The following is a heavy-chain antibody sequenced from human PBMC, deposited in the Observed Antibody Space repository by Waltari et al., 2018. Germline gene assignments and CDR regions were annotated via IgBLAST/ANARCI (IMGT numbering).Heavy chain of an antibody. CDR3: ATHRPGGLGMDV. V-gene: IGHV3-74*01. D-gene: IGHD2-15*01. CDR2: ITSDWSRT. Sequence: EVQLVESGGGSVQPGGSRRLSCVASGLTFSSYWMHWVRQAPGKGLVWVSGITSDWSRTGYADSVKGRFTISRDNAKNTLFLQMSGLRDEDAAVYYCATHRPGGLGMDVWGQGTTVTVSS. CDR1: GLTFSSYW. J-gene: IGHJ6*02.